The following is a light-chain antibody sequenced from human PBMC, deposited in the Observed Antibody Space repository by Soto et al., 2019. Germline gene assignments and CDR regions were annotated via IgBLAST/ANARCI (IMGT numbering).Light chain of an antibody. J-gene: IGKJ1*01. CDR3: RQYNNWEGT. CDR2: DAS. Sequence: VVTQSPGTLSVSPWERSTLSFSASQSVRNSLLAWYQQKPGQPPRLLIYDASTRATATPERFSGSGSGTDFTLTISSLEPEDFAVYYCRQYNNWEGTFGQGTKVDIK. V-gene: IGKV3D-15*01. CDR1: QSVRNSL.